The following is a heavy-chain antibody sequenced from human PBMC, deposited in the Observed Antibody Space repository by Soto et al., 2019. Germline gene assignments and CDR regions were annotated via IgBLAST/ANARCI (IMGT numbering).Heavy chain of an antibody. J-gene: IGHJ5*02. CDR1: GGSVSSGSYY. CDR2: IYYSGST. D-gene: IGHD3-22*01. V-gene: IGHV4-61*01. CDR3: ARTNYYDSSGYQRVTRFDP. Sequence: PSETLSLTCTVSGGSVSSGSYYWSWIRQPPGKGLEWIGYIYYSGSTNYNPSLKSRVTISVDTSKKQFSLKLSSVTAADTAVYFCARTNYYDSSGYQRVTRFDPWGQGTLVTVSS.